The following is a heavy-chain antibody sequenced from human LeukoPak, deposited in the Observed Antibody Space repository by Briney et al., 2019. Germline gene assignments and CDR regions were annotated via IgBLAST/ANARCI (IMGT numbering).Heavy chain of an antibody. CDR3: ARGFLGDYFGSGSYYVFDY. D-gene: IGHD3-10*01. V-gene: IGHV4-4*07. CDR2: FYTSGST. CDR1: GGSISSYY. Sequence: SETLSLTCTVSGGSISSYYWSWFRQPAGKGLEWIGRFYTSGSTKYNPSLKSRVTMSEDTSKNQFSLKLSSVTAADTAVYYCARGFLGDYFGSGSYYVFDYWGQGTLVTVSS. J-gene: IGHJ4*02.